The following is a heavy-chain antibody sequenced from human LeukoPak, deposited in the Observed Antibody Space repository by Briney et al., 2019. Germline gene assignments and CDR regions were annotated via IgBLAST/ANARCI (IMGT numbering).Heavy chain of an antibody. CDR1: GFTFSSYS. J-gene: IGHJ4*02. D-gene: IGHD3-9*01. V-gene: IGHV3-48*02. Sequence: PGGSLRLSCAASGFTFSSYSMNWVRQAPGKGLEWVSYISSSSSTIYYADSVKGRFTISRDNAKNSLYLQMNSLRDEDTAVYYCARVLTYYDILTGYDRYDYWGQGTLVTVSP. CDR3: ARVLTYYDILTGYDRYDY. CDR2: ISSSSSTI.